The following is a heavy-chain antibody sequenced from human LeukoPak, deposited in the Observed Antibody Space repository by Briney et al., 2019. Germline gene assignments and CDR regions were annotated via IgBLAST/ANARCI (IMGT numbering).Heavy chain of an antibody. D-gene: IGHD2-2*01. CDR1: GGSFSGYY. CDR2: INHSGST. J-gene: IGHJ5*02. CDR3: ARGIIVVVPAAGGNWFDP. Sequence: PSETLSLTCAVYGGSFSGYYWSWIRQPPGKGLEWIGEINHSGSTNYNPSLKSRVTISVDTSKTQFSLKLSSVTAADTAVYYCARGIIVVVPAAGGNWFDPWGQGTLVTVSS. V-gene: IGHV4-34*01.